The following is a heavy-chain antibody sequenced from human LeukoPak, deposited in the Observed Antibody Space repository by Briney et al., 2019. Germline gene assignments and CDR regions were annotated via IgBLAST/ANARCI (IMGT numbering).Heavy chain of an antibody. J-gene: IGHJ6*02. CDR1: GGSITRGGYY. CDR3: ARPFIPMVRGVISPYYYYAMDV. D-gene: IGHD3-10*01. V-gene: IGHV4-34*01. Sequence: SQTLSLTCSVSGGSITRGGYYWSWIRQPPGKGLEWIGEINHSGSTNYNPSLKSRVTISVDTCKNHFSLKLSSVTAADTAVYYCARPFIPMVRGVISPYYYYAMDVWGQGTTVTVSS. CDR2: INHSGST.